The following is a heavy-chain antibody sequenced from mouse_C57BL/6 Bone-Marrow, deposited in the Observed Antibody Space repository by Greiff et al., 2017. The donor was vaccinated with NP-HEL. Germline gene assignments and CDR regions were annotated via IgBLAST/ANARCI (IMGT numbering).Heavy chain of an antibody. D-gene: IGHD2-1*01. CDR3: AREGYGNYRYFDV. V-gene: IGHV5-17*01. Sequence: EVKLVESGGGLVKPGGSLKLSCAASGFTFSDYGMHWVRQAPEKGLEWVAYISSGSSTIYYADTVKGRFTISRDNAKNTLFLQMTSLRSEDTAMYYCAREGYGNYRYFDVWGTGTTVTVSS. CDR2: ISSGSSTI. J-gene: IGHJ1*03. CDR1: GFTFSDYG.